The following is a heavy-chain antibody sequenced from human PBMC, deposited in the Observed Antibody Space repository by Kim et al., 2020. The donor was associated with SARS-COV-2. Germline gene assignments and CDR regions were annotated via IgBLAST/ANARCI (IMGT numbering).Heavy chain of an antibody. CDR2: T. Sequence: TTNAQKLQGRVTMTPDTSTSTAYMELRSLRSDDTAVYYCARAEGGSYFRYWGQGTLVTVSS. D-gene: IGHD3-16*01. V-gene: IGHV1-18*01. J-gene: IGHJ1*01. CDR3: ARAEGGSYFRY.